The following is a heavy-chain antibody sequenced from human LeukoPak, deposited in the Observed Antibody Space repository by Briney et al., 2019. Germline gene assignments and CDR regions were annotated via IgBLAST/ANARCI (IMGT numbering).Heavy chain of an antibody. D-gene: IGHD2-15*01. Sequence: GGSLRLSCVASGFTIDSFYMSWVRQAPGKGLEWVANIDEAGKDRYYADSVKGRFTISRDNTKNSVFVDMTSLRVEDTATYFCARASPGVVFNYFDYWGQGDLVPVSS. CDR3: ARASPGVVFNYFDY. CDR1: GFTIDSFY. V-gene: IGHV3-7*01. CDR2: IDEAGKDR. J-gene: IGHJ4*01.